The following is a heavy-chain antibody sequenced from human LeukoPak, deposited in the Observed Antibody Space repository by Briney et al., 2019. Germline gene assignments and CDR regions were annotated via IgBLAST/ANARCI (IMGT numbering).Heavy chain of an antibody. Sequence: GASVKVSCKASGYTLTGYYMHWVRQAPGQGLEWMGWMNPNSGGTKYAQKFQGRVTMTRDMSISTAYMELSRLRSDDTAMYYCARDKLGLGELSLYDQWGQGTLVTVFS. CDR1: GYTLTGYY. J-gene: IGHJ5*02. D-gene: IGHD3-16*02. V-gene: IGHV1-2*02. CDR2: MNPNSGGT. CDR3: ARDKLGLGELSLYDQ.